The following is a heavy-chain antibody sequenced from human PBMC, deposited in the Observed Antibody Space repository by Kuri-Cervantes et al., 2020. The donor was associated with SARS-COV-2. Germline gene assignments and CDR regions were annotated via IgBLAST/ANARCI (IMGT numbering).Heavy chain of an antibody. Sequence: ASVKVSCKASGYSFSSYDINWVRQAAGQGLEWMGWINPNSGGTNYAQKFQGRVTMTRDTSISTAYMELSRLRSDDTAVYYCARVPGTPGGIWFGGASSAVAEYFQHWGQGTLVTVSS. CDR1: GYSFSSYD. J-gene: IGHJ1*01. V-gene: IGHV1-2*02. CDR3: ARVPGTPGGIWFGGASSAVAEYFQH. CDR2: INPNSGGT. D-gene: IGHD3-10*01.